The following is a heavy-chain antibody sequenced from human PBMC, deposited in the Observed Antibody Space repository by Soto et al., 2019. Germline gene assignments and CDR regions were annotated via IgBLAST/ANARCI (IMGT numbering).Heavy chain of an antibody. CDR2: IYYSGST. V-gene: IGHV4-31*03. CDR3: ARVSWTSRSYLDY. Sequence: SETLSLTCTVSCGSISSGGYYWSWIRQHPGKGLEWIGYIYYSGSTYYNPSLKSRVTISVDTSKNQFSLKLSSVTAADTAVYYGARVSWTSRSYLDYWGQGTLVTVSS. D-gene: IGHD6-13*01. CDR1: CGSISSGGYY. J-gene: IGHJ4*02.